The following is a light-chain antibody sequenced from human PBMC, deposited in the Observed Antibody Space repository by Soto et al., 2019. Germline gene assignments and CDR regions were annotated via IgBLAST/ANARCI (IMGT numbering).Light chain of an antibody. V-gene: IGLV2-14*01. J-gene: IGLJ1*01. CDR2: EVS. CDR3: SSYTSISTLYV. Sequence: QSALTQPASVSGSPGQSITISCTGTNSDVGGYNYVSWYQQHPGKAPELMIYEVSHRPSGVSNRFSGSKSDNTASLTISGLQAEDEADYYCSSYTSISTLYVCGTATKVTVL. CDR1: NSDVGGYNY.